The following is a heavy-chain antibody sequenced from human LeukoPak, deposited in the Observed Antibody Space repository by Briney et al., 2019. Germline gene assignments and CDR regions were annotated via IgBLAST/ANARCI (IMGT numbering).Heavy chain of an antibody. J-gene: IGHJ4*02. Sequence: PGGSLRLSCAPSGFTFTNYAMSWVRQAPGKGLEWVSSITGSGDSAYYADSVKGRFTISRDNAKNSLYLQMNSLRAEDTAVYYCASGDGGPSNWGQGTLVTVSS. CDR1: GFTFTNYA. V-gene: IGHV3-23*01. D-gene: IGHD4-23*01. CDR2: ITGSGDSA. CDR3: ASGDGGPSN.